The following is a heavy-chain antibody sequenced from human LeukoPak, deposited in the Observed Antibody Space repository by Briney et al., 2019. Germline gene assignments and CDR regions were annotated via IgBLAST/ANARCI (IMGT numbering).Heavy chain of an antibody. V-gene: IGHV1-2*02. D-gene: IGHD6-6*01. CDR2: INPNSGAT. J-gene: IGHJ6*02. Sequence: ASVKVSCKASGYTFIGYYMHWVRQAPGQGLERMGWINPNSGATNYAQKFQGRVTMTRDTSISTAYMELSRLRSDDTAVYYCARAPEYISYGMDVWGQGTTVTVSS. CDR3: ARAPEYISYGMDV. CDR1: GYTFIGYY.